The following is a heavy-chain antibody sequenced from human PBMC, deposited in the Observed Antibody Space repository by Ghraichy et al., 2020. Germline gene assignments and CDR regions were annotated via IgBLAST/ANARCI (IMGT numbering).Heavy chain of an antibody. CDR3: ARSPVYYYDSSGYFPRDWYFDL. V-gene: IGHV3-33*01. CDR2: IWYDGSNK. Sequence: GGSLRLSCAASGFTFSSYGMHWVRQAPGKGLEWVAVIWYDGSNKYYADSVKGRFTISRDNSKNTLYLQMNSLRAEDTAVYYCARSPVYYYDSSGYFPRDWYFDLWGRGTLVTVSS. J-gene: IGHJ2*01. CDR1: GFTFSSYG. D-gene: IGHD3-22*01.